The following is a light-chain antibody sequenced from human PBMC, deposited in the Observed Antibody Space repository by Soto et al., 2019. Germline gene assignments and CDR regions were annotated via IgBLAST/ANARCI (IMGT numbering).Light chain of an antibody. CDR1: QSLLHSNGYNY. J-gene: IGKJ1*01. V-gene: IGKV2-28*01. CDR3: MQSLRTRPT. CDR2: LTS. Sequence: DIVMTQSPLSLPVTPGEPASISCKSSQSLLHSNGYNYLDWYLQKPGQSPQLLIYLTSNRPSGVLDKFSGSGSGQDFTLKDRRVEAGDVGVYCCMQSLRTRPTFGQGTKVEIK.